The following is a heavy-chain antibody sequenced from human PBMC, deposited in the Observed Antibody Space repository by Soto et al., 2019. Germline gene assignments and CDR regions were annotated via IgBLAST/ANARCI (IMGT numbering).Heavy chain of an antibody. J-gene: IGHJ4*02. Sequence: QVQLVQSGAEVKKPGASVKVSCKASGYTFTSYDINWVRQATGQGLEWMGWMNPNSGTTGYAQKFQGRVTMTRNTSITTAYMELSSLRSEDTAAYYCAREIRGSYRFDYWGQGTLVTVSS. CDR1: GYTFTSYD. V-gene: IGHV1-8*01. CDR3: AREIRGSYRFDY. D-gene: IGHD1-26*01. CDR2: MNPNSGTT.